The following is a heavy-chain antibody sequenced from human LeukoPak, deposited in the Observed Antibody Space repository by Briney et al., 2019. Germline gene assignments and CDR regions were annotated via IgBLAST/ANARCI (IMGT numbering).Heavy chain of an antibody. CDR3: AREIGSAGAGNFDY. V-gene: IGHV3-48*03. D-gene: IGHD6-19*01. J-gene: IGHJ4*02. CDR1: GFNFWTYE. Sequence: YPGRSLRLSCAASGFNFWTYEMNWVRQAPGKGLEWVSYIFNTDETRTYADSVKGRFTISRYNAKNSMDLEMHSLRAEDTAVYYCAREIGSAGAGNFDYWGQGTLVTVSS. CDR2: IFNTDETR.